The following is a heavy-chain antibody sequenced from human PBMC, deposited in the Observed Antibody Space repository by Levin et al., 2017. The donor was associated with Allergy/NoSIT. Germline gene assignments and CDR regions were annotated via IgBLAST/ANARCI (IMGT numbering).Heavy chain of an antibody. J-gene: IGHJ3*02. V-gene: IGHV3-23*01. CDR3: AKVRERSGYYTNNAFDI. Sequence: GGSLRLSCAASGFTFSSYAMSWVRQAPGKGLEWVSAISGSGGSTYYADSVKGRFTISRDNSKNTLYLQMNSLRAEDTAVYYCAKVRERSGYYTNNAFDIWGQGTMVTVSS. D-gene: IGHD3-3*01. CDR2: ISGSGGST. CDR1: GFTFSSYA.